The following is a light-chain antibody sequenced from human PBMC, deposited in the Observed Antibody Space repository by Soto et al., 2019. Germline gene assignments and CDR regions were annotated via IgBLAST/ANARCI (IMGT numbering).Light chain of an antibody. CDR3: QQYGRSPT. J-gene: IGKJ1*01. Sequence: EIVLTQSPGTLSLSPGERATLSCRSSQSVSSNYLAWYQQKPDQAPRLVIYDVSGRATGIPDRFSGSGSGTDFTLTISRLEPEDFAVYYCQQYGRSPTFGQGIKVEIK. CDR1: QSVSSNY. CDR2: DVS. V-gene: IGKV3-20*01.